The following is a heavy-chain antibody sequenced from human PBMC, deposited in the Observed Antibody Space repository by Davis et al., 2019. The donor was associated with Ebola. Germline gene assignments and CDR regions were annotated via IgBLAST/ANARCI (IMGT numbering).Heavy chain of an antibody. CDR3: ARVRQLWLPFDY. CDR2: FCYNGST. D-gene: IGHD5-18*01. CDR1: GGSISSYY. V-gene: IGHV4-59*01. Sequence: GSLRLSFPLPGGSISSYYWSWIRPPPGKGLGWIGYFCYNGSTNYNPSLKSRVTISVDTSKNQFSLKLSSVTAADTAVYYCARVRQLWLPFDYWGQGTLVTVSS. J-gene: IGHJ4*02.